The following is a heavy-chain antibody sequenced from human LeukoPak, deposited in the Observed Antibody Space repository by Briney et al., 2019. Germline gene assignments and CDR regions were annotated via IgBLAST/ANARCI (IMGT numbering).Heavy chain of an antibody. J-gene: IGHJ4*02. Sequence: GGSLRLSCAASGFTFSDYSMNWVRQAPGKGLEWVSNIRGSGVGSVSGMYYADSVRGRFTISRDNARNSLYLQMNSLRAEDTAFYYCARDVNWGFDNWGQGALVTVSS. CDR1: GFTFSDYS. D-gene: IGHD7-27*01. CDR3: ARDVNWGFDN. CDR2: IRGSGVGSVSGM. V-gene: IGHV3-48*04.